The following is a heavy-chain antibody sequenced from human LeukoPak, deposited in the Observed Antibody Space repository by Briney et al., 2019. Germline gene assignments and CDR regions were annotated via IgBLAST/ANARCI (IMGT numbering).Heavy chain of an antibody. CDR2: ISSSSSYI. Sequence: GGSLRLSCAASGFTFSSYAMSWVRQAPGRGLEWVSSISSSSSYIYYADSVKGRFTISRDNAKNTLYLQMNSLRAEDTAVYYCARDPELDYWGQGTLVTVSS. D-gene: IGHD1-14*01. J-gene: IGHJ4*02. CDR3: ARDPELDY. CDR1: GFTFSSYA. V-gene: IGHV3-21*01.